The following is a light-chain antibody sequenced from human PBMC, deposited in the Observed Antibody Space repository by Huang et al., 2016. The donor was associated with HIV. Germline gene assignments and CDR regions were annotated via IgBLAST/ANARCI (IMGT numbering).Light chain of an antibody. Sequence: DIVMTQSPDSLAVSLGERATINCKSSQSVLYSSNNKNFLDWYQQKPGQHPKLLIYWASTRESGVPDRFSGSGSETDFTLTITSLQAEDVAVYYCQQYYSTPLAFGGGTKVEIK. CDR3: QQYYSTPLA. J-gene: IGKJ4*01. V-gene: IGKV4-1*01. CDR2: WAS. CDR1: QSVLYSSNNKNF.